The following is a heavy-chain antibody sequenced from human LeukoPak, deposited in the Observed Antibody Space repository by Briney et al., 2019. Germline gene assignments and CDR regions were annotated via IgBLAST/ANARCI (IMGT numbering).Heavy chain of an antibody. Sequence: GASVKVSCKASGGTFSSYTINWVRQAPGQGLEWMGRIIPILGIANYAQKFQGRVTITADKSTSTAYMELSSLRSEDTAVYYCARAVGATIKYRAFDIWGQGTMVTVSS. CDR1: GGTFSSYT. CDR2: IIPILGIA. CDR3: ARAVGATIKYRAFDI. J-gene: IGHJ3*02. V-gene: IGHV1-69*02. D-gene: IGHD1-26*01.